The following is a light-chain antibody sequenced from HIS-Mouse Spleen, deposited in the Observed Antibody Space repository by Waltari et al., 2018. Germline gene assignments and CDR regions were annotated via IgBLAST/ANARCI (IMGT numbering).Light chain of an antibody. CDR3: AAWDDSLSGPV. J-gene: IGLJ3*02. Sequence: QSVLTQPPSASGTPGQRVTISCSGSSPNIGRHYVYWYQPLPGTAPKLLLYRNNQRPSGVPDRFSGSKSGTSASLAISGLRSEDEADYYCAAWDDSLSGPVFGGGTKLTVL. CDR1: SPNIGRHY. CDR2: RNN. V-gene: IGLV1-47*01.